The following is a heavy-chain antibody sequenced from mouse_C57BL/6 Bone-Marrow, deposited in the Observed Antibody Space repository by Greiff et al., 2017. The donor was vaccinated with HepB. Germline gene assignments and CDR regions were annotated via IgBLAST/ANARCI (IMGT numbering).Heavy chain of an antibody. CDR2: IYPGSGST. D-gene: IGHD1-1*01. V-gene: IGHV1-55*01. Sequence: QVQLKQPGAELVKPGASVKMSCKASGYNFTSYWITWVKQRPGQGLEWIGDIYPGSGSTNYNEKFKSKVTLTVDTSSSTAYILLSSLTSEDSAVYYCAREGYGSSYAMDYWGQGTSVTVSS. CDR3: AREGYGSSYAMDY. CDR1: GYNFTSYW. J-gene: IGHJ4*01.